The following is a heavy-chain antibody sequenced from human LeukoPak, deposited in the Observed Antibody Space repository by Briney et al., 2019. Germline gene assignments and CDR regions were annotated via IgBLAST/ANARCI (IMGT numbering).Heavy chain of an antibody. CDR2: IYYSGST. D-gene: IGHD1-26*01. CDR3: ARHSSFFSPLYP. Sequence: SETLSLTGAVSGGSISGSSYYWGWIRHPPGKGLEWIGSIYYSGSTYYNPSLKSRLTISVDTSKNQFSLKLSSVTAADAAVYYCARHSSFFSPLYPWGQGTLVTVSS. J-gene: IGHJ5*02. V-gene: IGHV4-39*01. CDR1: GGSISGSSYY.